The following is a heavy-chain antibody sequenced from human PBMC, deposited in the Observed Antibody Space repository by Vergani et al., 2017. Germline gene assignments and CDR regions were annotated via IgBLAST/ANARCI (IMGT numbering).Heavy chain of an antibody. CDR1: GSSISSGDYY. Sequence: QVQLQESGPGLVKPSQTLSLTCTVSGSSISSGDYYWSWIRQPPGKGLEWIGYIYYNGGTYYNPSLKSRVTISVDTSKNQFSLKLSSVTAADTAVYYCVRDQPARNYYYGMDVWGQGTTVTVSS. J-gene: IGHJ6*02. V-gene: IGHV4-30-4*08. CDR2: IYYNGGT. D-gene: IGHD1-14*01. CDR3: VRDQPARNYYYGMDV.